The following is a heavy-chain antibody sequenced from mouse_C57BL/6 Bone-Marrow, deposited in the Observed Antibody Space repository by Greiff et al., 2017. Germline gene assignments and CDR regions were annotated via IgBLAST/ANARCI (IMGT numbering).Heavy chain of an antibody. CDR1: GYAFSSSW. CDR2: IYPGDGDT. J-gene: IGHJ2*01. Sequence: QVQLQQSGPELVKPGASVKISCKASGYAFSSSWMNWVKQRPGKGLEWIGRIYPGDGDTNYNGKFKGKATLTADKSSSTAYMQLSSLTSEDSAVYFCARSYYDKDYWGQGTTLTVSS. V-gene: IGHV1-82*01. CDR3: ARSYYDKDY. D-gene: IGHD2-4*01.